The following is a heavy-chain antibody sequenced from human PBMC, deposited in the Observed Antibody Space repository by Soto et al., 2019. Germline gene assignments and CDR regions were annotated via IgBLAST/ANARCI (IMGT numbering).Heavy chain of an antibody. CDR1: GYTFTSYG. J-gene: IGHJ6*02. CDR2: ISAYNGNT. V-gene: IGHV1-18*01. D-gene: IGHD3-10*01. CDR3: ARGWEVVRGEDYYYGMDV. Sequence: ASEKVSCKASGYTFTSYGISWVRQAPGQGLEWMGWISAYNGNTNYAQKLQGRVTMTTDTSTSTAYMELRSLRSDDTAVYYCARGWEVVRGEDYYYGMDVWGQGTTVTVSS.